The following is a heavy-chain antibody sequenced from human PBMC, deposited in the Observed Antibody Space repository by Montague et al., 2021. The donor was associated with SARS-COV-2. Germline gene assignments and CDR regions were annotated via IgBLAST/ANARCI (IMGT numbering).Heavy chain of an antibody. CDR2: ISSSSSYI. D-gene: IGHD2/OR15-2a*01. Sequence: SLRLSCAASGFTFSSYSMNWVRQAPGKRLEWVSSISSSSSYIYYADSVKGRFTISRDNAKNSLYLQMNSLRAEDTAVYYCVSQEGSIYWGQGTLVTVSS. CDR3: VSQEGSIY. J-gene: IGHJ4*02. V-gene: IGHV3-21*01. CDR1: GFTFSSYS.